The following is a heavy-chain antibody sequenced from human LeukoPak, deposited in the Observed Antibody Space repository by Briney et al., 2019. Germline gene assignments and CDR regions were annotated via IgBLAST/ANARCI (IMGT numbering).Heavy chain of an antibody. CDR1: GYTFTDYY. CDR2: INPDSGGT. D-gene: IGHD5-24*01. Sequence: GASVKVSCKASGYTFTDYYIHWVRQAPGQGLEWMGWINPDSGGTSYAQTFQGRVTVTRDTSISTAYMQLSRLRSDDTAVYYCARGRHRDGYKVDYWGQGTLVTVSS. J-gene: IGHJ4*02. V-gene: IGHV1-2*02. CDR3: ARGRHRDGYKVDY.